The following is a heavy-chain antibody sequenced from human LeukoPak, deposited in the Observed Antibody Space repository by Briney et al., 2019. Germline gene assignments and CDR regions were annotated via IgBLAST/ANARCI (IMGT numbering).Heavy chain of an antibody. D-gene: IGHD2-21*02. J-gene: IGHJ4*02. V-gene: IGHV3-30*18. CDR2: ISDDGSNE. Sequence: PGRSLKLSCAASGFTSSTYGMSWVRQAPGKGLEWVAIISDDGSNEYYADSVKGRFTISIDNSKNTLYLQMSSLRAEDTAVYYCVKGYCGGDCYFDYWGQGTLVTVSS. CDR3: VKGYCGGDCYFDY. CDR1: GFTSSTYG.